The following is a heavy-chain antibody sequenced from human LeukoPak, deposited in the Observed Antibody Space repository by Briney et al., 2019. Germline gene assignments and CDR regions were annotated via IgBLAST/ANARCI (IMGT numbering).Heavy chain of an antibody. Sequence: PGGSLRLSCAAAGFTFSNYWMHWVRQAPGKGLVWVAAIKTDGSDVQYADSVKGRFAISRDNAKNTVYLQMNSLRDEDTAVYYCVRDQTVFTILDYWGQGTLVTVSS. V-gene: IGHV3-74*03. J-gene: IGHJ4*02. D-gene: IGHD4-17*01. CDR1: GFTFSNYW. CDR3: VRDQTVFTILDY. CDR2: IKTDGSDV.